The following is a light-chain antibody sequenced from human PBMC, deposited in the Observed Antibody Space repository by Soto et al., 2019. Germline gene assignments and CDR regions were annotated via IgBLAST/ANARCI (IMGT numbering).Light chain of an antibody. V-gene: IGKV1-39*01. CDR3: QQSCSSPPT. Sequence: DIQMTQSPSSLSASLGDRATITCRASQSISSYLNWYQQKPGKAPKLLIYAASSWDSGVPSRFSGSGSGTDFTLTISSLQPEDFAAYYCQQSCSSPPTFGQGTKLEIK. J-gene: IGKJ2*01. CDR1: QSISSY. CDR2: AAS.